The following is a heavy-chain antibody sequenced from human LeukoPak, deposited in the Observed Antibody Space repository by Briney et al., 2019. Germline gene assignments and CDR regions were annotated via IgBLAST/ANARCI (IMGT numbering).Heavy chain of an antibody. V-gene: IGHV4-30-2*01. J-gene: IGHJ4*02. Sequence: SETLSLTCAVSGGSITRDGYPWTWIRQPPGKGLEWVGYIYHIGSTYYNPSLESRVTISIDRSNQFSLRLSSVTAADTAVYYCARANFCAGTSCYYFHYCGQGTLVTVSS. D-gene: IGHD2-2*01. CDR1: GGSITRDGYP. CDR2: IYHIGST. CDR3: ARANFCAGTSCYYFHY.